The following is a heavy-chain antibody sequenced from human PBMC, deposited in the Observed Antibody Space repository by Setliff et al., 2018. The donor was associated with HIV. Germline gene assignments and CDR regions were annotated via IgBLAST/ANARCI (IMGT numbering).Heavy chain of an antibody. V-gene: IGHV4-38-2*01. CDR3: ASHGGITGTTDAFDI. CDR1: SYSISGGYY. J-gene: IGHJ3*02. CDR2: IYHSGSA. Sequence: LSLTCGVSSYSISGGYYLGWIRQRPGKGLGWIGSIYHSGSAYYNPSLKSRVTISVDTSKNQFSLKMSSLTAADTAVYYCASHGGITGTTDAFDIWGQGTMGTVSS. D-gene: IGHD1-7*01.